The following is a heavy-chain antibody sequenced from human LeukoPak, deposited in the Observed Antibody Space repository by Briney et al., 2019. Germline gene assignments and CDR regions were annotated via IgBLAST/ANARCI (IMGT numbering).Heavy chain of an antibody. CDR3: AREGQSTSYLEY. V-gene: IGHV3-48*01. Sequence: GGSLCLSCAASGFTFSSYCMKCVSQHPGEGREWMSAIRSSTPTTFYTHSVKGRFTISRDNAKNSLYLQMNSVRAADTAVYYCAREGQSTSYLEYWGQGTLVTVSS. J-gene: IGHJ4*02. D-gene: IGHD2-2*01. CDR2: IRSSTPTT. CDR1: GFTFSSYC.